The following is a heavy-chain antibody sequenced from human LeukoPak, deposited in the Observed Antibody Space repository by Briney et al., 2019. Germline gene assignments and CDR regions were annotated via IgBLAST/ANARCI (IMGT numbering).Heavy chain of an antibody. Sequence: PSETPSLTCTVSGGSINSFYWSWIRQPPGKGLEWIGYIYYSGSTNYNPSLKSRVTISVDTSKNQLSLKLSSVTAADTAVYYCARGYTGWFGELIASGNTRYYFDYWGQGTLVTVSS. J-gene: IGHJ4*02. D-gene: IGHD3-10*01. CDR2: IYYSGST. CDR3: ARGYTGWFGELIASGNTRYYFDY. V-gene: IGHV4-59*01. CDR1: GGSINSFY.